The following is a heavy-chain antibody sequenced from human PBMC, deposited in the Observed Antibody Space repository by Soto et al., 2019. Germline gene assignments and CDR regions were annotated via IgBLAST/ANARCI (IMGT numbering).Heavy chain of an antibody. D-gene: IGHD3-3*01. CDR3: ARDFAYFDS. CDR1: GGSLKSGSYS. CDR2: VYHTGRT. V-gene: IGHV4-61*01. J-gene: IGHJ4*02. Sequence: PSETLSLTCTVSGGSLKSGSYSWSWIRQPPGKGLEWIGYVYHTGRTSYNPSLKGRVSISMDTSKNQFSLNLDSVTAADTAVYFCARDFAYFDSWGQGTLVTVSS.